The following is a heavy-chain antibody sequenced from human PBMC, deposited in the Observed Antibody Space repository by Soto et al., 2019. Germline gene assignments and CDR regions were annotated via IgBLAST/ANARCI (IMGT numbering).Heavy chain of an antibody. D-gene: IGHD2-8*01. CDR1: GYTFTSYA. Sequence: ASVKVSCKASGYTFTSYAMHWVRQAPGQRLEWMGWINAGNGNTKFSQNFKGRVTITRDTSASTAYLELSSLRFEDTAVYFCARVQGYCTNGVCYSYDGMDVWGQGTTVTAP. CDR2: INAGNGNT. J-gene: IGHJ6*02. V-gene: IGHV1-3*01. CDR3: ARVQGYCTNGVCYSYDGMDV.